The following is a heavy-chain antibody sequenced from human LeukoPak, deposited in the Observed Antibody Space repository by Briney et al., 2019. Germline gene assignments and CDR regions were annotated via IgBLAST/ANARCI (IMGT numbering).Heavy chain of an antibody. CDR2: IKQDGSEK. CDR1: GFTFSSYW. Sequence: GGSLRLSCAASGFTFSSYWMGWVRQAPGKGLEWVANIKQDGSEKYYVDSVKGRFTISRDNARNSLYLQMNSLRAEDTAVYYCVGPNGAFDIWGQGTMVTVSS. V-gene: IGHV3-7*01. CDR3: VGPNGAFDI. J-gene: IGHJ3*02.